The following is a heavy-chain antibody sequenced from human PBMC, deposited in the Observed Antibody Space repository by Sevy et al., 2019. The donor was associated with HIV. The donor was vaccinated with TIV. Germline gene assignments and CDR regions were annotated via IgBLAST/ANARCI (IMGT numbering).Heavy chain of an antibody. V-gene: IGHV1-2*02. CDR3: ALGTIFEPNYFDP. CDR2: INPNSGAT. CDR1: GNTFTAYY. Sequence: ASVKVSCRASGNTFTAYYVHWVRQAPGQELEWMGWINPNSGATKYAQKFQGRVTMTRDTSFSAVYMDLSRLTSADTAVYYCALGTIFEPNYFDPWGQGTLVTVSS. J-gene: IGHJ5*02. D-gene: IGHD3-3*01.